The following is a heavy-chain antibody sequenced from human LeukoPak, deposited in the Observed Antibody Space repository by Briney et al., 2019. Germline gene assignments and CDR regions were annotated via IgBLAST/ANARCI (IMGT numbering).Heavy chain of an antibody. J-gene: IGHJ4*02. CDR2: ISSSSSYI. V-gene: IGHV3-21*01. Sequence: PGGSLRLSCAASGFTFSSYSMNWVRQAPGKGLEWVSSISSSSSYIYYADSVKGRFTISRDNAKNSLYLQMNSLRAEDTAVYYCARDPQVDIVATEVNWGQGTLVTVSS. CDR3: ARDPQVDIVATEVN. CDR1: GFTFSSYS. D-gene: IGHD5-12*01.